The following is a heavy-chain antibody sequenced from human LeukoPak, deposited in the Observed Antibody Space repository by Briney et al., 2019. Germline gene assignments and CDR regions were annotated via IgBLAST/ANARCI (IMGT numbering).Heavy chain of an antibody. CDR3: ARAVTSTEGY. J-gene: IGHJ4*02. Sequence: GGSLRLSCAASGFTFSTYWMTWVRQAPGKGLEWVASIREDGSEKYYVDSVKGRFTISRDNAQKSLYLEMNSPRVEDTAVYYCARAVTSTEGYWGQGTLVTVSS. CDR2: IREDGSEK. CDR1: GFTFSTYW. V-gene: IGHV3-7*03.